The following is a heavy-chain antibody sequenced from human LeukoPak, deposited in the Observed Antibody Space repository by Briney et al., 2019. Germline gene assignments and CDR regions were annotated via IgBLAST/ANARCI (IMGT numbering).Heavy chain of an antibody. CDR3: ARGRTGWCEGGGCSHNGLEP. CDR1: GYSFTSYW. Sequence: GESLKISCRGSGYSFTSYWIGWVRQMPGKGLEWMGIIFPRDSDARFSPSFQGQGQVARTVDRSMNTAYLYWDNLKALDTGTYYCARGRTGWCEGGGCSHNGLEPWGQGTLVSVSS. CDR2: IFPRDSDA. D-gene: IGHD2-8*01. J-gene: IGHJ5*02. V-gene: IGHV5-51*01.